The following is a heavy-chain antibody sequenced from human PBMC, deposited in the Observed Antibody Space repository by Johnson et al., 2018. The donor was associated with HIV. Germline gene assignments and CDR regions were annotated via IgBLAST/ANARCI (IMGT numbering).Heavy chain of an antibody. D-gene: IGHD3-3*01. CDR3: ARDLLRFLEWLYRPGAFDI. CDR2: ISYDGSNK. V-gene: IGHV3-30*04. J-gene: IGHJ3*02. CDR1: GFTFSSYA. Sequence: VQLVESGGGVVQPGRSLRLSCAASGFTFSSYAMHWVRQAPGKGLEWVAVISYDGSNKYYADSVKGRFTISRDNSKNTLYLQMNSLRAEDPAVYYCARDLLRFLEWLYRPGAFDIWGQGTMVTVSS.